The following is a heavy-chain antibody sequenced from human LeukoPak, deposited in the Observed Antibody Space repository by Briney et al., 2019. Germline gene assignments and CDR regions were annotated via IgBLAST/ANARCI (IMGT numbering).Heavy chain of an antibody. CDR3: ARERWESPYYYYGLDV. Sequence: SVKVSCKASGYTFLSYGISWVRQAPGQGLEWMGGIIPFFGSPNYAQKFQGRVTIIADESTSTAYMELSSLRSEDTAVYYCARERWESPYYYYGLDVWGQGTTVTVSS. CDR2: IIPFFGSP. D-gene: IGHD1-26*01. V-gene: IGHV1-69*13. CDR1: GYTFLSYG. J-gene: IGHJ6*02.